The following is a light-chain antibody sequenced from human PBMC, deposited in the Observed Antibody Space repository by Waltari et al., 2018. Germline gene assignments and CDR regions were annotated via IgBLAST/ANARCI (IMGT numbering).Light chain of an antibody. J-gene: IGKJ4*01. Sequence: DIQMTQSPSSLSASVGDRATITCQASQDIRKNLNWFQQKPGKAPQVLIFDASSSQAAVPARFSGSGSETHVAFTISSLQPEDIGTYYCQQYSSLPLTVRGGTRVEIK. CDR1: QDIRKN. CDR2: DAS. CDR3: QQYSSLPLT. V-gene: IGKV1-33*01.